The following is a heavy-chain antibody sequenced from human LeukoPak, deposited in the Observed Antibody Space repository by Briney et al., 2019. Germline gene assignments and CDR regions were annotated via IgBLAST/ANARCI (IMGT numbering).Heavy chain of an antibody. CDR3: AGERPSSSWYDF. CDR1: EFTFSTYL. CDR2: IKQDGSEK. D-gene: IGHD6-13*01. J-gene: IGHJ5*01. Sequence: GGSLRLSCAASEFTFSTYLMTWVRQAPGKGLEWVVNIKQDGSEKYYADSVRGRFTISRDDGKKSLYLQMNSLRVEDTAVYYCAGERPSSSWYDFWGQGTLVTVSS. V-gene: IGHV3-7*01.